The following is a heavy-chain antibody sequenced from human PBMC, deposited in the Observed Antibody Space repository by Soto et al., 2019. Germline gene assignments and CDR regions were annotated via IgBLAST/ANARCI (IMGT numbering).Heavy chain of an antibody. CDR3: ASLNYYYGMNV. V-gene: IGHV4-31*03. D-gene: IGHD3-9*01. J-gene: IGHJ6*02. CDR2: TYYSGST. Sequence: TLSLTCTVSGGSISSDGYYWTWIRQHPGKGLEWIGYTYYSGSTYNNPSLKSRVTISVDTSKNQFSLKLSSVTAADTAVYYCASLNYYYGMNVWGQGTTVTVSS. CDR1: GGSISSDGYY.